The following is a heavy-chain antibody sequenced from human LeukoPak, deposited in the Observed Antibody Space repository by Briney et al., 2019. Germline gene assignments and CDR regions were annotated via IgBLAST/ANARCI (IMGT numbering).Heavy chain of an antibody. V-gene: IGHV3-23*01. CDR3: TKGDIVVVPAARGFEY. D-gene: IGHD2-2*01. J-gene: IGHJ4*02. CDR2: ISGGGSSI. Sequence: GGSLRLSCAASGFTFSSYAMSWVRQAPGRGLEWVSVISGGGSSIHYADTVKGRFTISRDNSKNTLYLQMNGLRAEDTAVYYCTKGDIVVVPAARGFEYWGQGTRVTVSS. CDR1: GFTFSSYA.